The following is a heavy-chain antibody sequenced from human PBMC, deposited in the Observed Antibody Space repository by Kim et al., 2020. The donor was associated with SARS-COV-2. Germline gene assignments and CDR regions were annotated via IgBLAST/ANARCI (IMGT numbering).Heavy chain of an antibody. CDR3: ARTWGSGSYFDY. J-gene: IGHJ4*02. V-gene: IGHV5-51*01. Sequence: RYSPSFQGQVTISADKSISTAYLQWSSLKASDTAMYYCARTWGSGSYFDYWGQGTLVTVSS. D-gene: IGHD3-16*01.